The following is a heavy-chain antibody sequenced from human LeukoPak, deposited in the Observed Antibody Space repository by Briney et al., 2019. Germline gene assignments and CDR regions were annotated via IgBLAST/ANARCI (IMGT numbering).Heavy chain of an antibody. CDR3: AREGYYDSSGIVSTGGAFDI. D-gene: IGHD3-22*01. CDR1: GFTFSSYS. J-gene: IGHJ3*02. Sequence: GGSLRLSCAASGFTFSSYSMNWARQAPGKGLEWVSSISSSSSYIYYADSVKGRFTISRDNAKNSLYLQMNSLRAEDTAVYYCAREGYYDSSGIVSTGGAFDIWGQGTMVTVSS. CDR2: ISSSSSYI. V-gene: IGHV3-21*04.